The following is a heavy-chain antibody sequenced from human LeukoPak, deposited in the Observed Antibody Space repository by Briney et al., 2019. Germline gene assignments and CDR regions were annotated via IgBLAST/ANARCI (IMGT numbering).Heavy chain of an antibody. CDR1: GFSFSTYD. Sequence: KPGGSLRLSCAASGFSFSTYDMNWVRQAPGKGLEWVSHISSSGRTIYQADSVKGRLTISRDNAKNSLYLQINSLRAEDTAVYYCAKVGVATEYFDDWGQGTLVSVSS. V-gene: IGHV3-48*03. CDR3: AKVGVATEYFDD. D-gene: IGHD2-21*02. J-gene: IGHJ4*02. CDR2: ISSSGRTI.